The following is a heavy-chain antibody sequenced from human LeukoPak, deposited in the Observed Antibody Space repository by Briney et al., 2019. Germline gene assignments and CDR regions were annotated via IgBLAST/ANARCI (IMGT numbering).Heavy chain of an antibody. CDR2: IYSGGST. D-gene: IGHD3-16*01. CDR3: ARSSYDYVWGSFES. V-gene: IGHV3-53*01. CDR1: GFTFSSYA. Sequence: GRSLRLSCAASGFTFSSYAMHWVRQAPGKGLEWVSVIYSGGSTYYADSVKGRFTISRDNSKNTLYLQMNSLRAEDTAVYYCARSSYDYVWGSFESWGQGTLVTVSS. J-gene: IGHJ4*02.